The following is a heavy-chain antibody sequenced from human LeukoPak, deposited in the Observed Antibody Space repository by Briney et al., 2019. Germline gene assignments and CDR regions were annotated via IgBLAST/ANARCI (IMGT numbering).Heavy chain of an antibody. CDR2: ISSSSSTI. Sequence: GGSLRLSCAASGFTFSSYSMNWVRQAPGKGLEWVSYISSSSSTIYYADSVEGRFTISRDNAKNSLYLQMNSLRAEDTAVYYCARDPDDGSPWRGYFDYWGQGTLVTVSS. CDR3: ARDPDDGSPWRGYFDY. CDR1: GFTFSSYS. D-gene: IGHD5-24*01. V-gene: IGHV3-48*01. J-gene: IGHJ4*02.